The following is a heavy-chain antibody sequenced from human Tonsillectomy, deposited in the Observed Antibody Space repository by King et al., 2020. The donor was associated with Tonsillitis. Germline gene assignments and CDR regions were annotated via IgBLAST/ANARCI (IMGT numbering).Heavy chain of an antibody. V-gene: IGHV1-2*02. Sequence: QLVQSGAEVKKPGASVKVSCKASGYTFTDYYMHWVRQAPGQELEWMGWINPNSGGTNYAQKFQGRVTMTRDTSITTAYMELSRLRSDDTAVYYCARDPIVVVVAATGSGWFDPWGQGTLVTVSS. D-gene: IGHD2-15*01. J-gene: IGHJ5*02. CDR1: GYTFTDYY. CDR2: INPNSGGT. CDR3: ARDPIVVVVAATGSGWFDP.